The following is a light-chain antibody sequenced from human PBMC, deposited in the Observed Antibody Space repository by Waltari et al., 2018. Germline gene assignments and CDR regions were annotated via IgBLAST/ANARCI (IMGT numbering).Light chain of an antibody. CDR1: QSLVHSDGNTY. CDR2: KVS. Sequence: DVVMTQSPLSLPVTLGQPASISCRSSQSLVHSDGNTYLSWFQQRPGQSPRRLIYKVSNRDSGVPDRFSGSGSGTDFTLKINRVEAEDVGVYYCMQALQTPWAFGQGTKVEIK. V-gene: IGKV2-30*02. J-gene: IGKJ1*01. CDR3: MQALQTPWA.